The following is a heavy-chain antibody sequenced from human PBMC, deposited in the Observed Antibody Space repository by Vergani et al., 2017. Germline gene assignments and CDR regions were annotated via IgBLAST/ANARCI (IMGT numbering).Heavy chain of an antibody. V-gene: IGHV4-59*08. CDR3: AGGRDWFDP. CDR1: GGSISSYY. J-gene: IGHJ5*02. CDR2: IYYSGSI. Sequence: QVQLQESGPGLVKPSETLSLTRTVPGGSISSYYWCWIRQPPGKGLEWIGHIYYSGSIHYHPSLKSRVTIPVDTSKNQFSLKLSSVTAADTAVYYCAGGRDWFDPWGQGTLVTVSS. D-gene: IGHD3-16*01.